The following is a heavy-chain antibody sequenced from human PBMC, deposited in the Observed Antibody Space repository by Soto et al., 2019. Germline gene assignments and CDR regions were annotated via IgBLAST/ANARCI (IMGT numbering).Heavy chain of an antibody. J-gene: IGHJ6*02. CDR1: GFTFSSYG. Sequence: GGSLRLSCAASGFTFSSYGMHWVRQAPGKGLEWVAVIWYDGSNKYYADSVKGRFTISRDNSKNTLYLQMNSLRAEDTAVYYCARDPPYCINGVCYFSYGMDVWGQGTTVTAP. CDR3: ARDPPYCINGVCYFSYGMDV. D-gene: IGHD2-8*01. V-gene: IGHV3-33*01. CDR2: IWYDGSNK.